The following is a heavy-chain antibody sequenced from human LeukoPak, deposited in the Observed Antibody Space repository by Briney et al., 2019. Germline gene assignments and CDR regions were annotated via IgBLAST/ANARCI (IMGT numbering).Heavy chain of an antibody. D-gene: IGHD3-10*01. CDR3: AKDSNGAGSYIDY. J-gene: IGHJ4*02. CDR2: ISGDGENS. CDR1: GFTFDDYA. V-gene: IGHV3-43*02. Sequence: GSLRLSCAASGFTFDDYAMHWVRQAPGKGLEWVSLISGDGENSYYAQSVKGRFTISRDNSKNSLYLQMNRLTIEDTAIYYCAKDSNGAGSYIDYWGQGTLVTVSS.